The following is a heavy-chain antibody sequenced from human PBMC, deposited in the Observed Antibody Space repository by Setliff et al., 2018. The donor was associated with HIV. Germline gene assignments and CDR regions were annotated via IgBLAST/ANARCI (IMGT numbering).Heavy chain of an antibody. CDR1: AGSLNTYY. CDR3: ARSARKQGYYYYYYMDV. V-gene: IGHV4-4*07. CDR2: IYTSGSS. Sequence: SETLSLTCTVSAGSLNTYYWTWIRQPAGKGLEWIGRIYTSGSSNYNPSLKSRVTTSLDASRDQFSLNLTSVTAADTAVYYCARSARKQGYYYYYYMDVWGKGITVTVSS. J-gene: IGHJ6*03.